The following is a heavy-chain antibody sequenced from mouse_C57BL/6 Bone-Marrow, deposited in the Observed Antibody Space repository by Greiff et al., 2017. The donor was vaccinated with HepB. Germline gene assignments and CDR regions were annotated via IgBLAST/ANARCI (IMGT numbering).Heavy chain of an antibody. J-gene: IGHJ1*03. CDR3: ARSPYYYGSSSYWYFDV. V-gene: IGHV1-50*01. Sequence: VQLQQPGAELVKPGASVKLSCKASGYTFTSYWMQWVKQRPGQGLEWIGEIDPSDSYTNYNQKFKGKATLTVDTSSSTAYMQLSSLTSEDSAVYYCARSPYYYGSSSYWYFDVWGTGTTVTVSS. CDR1: GYTFTSYW. D-gene: IGHD1-1*01. CDR2: IDPSDSYT.